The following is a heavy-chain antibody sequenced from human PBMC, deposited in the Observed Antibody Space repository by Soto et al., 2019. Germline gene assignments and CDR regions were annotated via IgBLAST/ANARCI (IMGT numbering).Heavy chain of an antibody. Sequence: LRLSFAASGFSFTRYWMSWVRQSAGKVLEWVANIKHDGSEKYYVDSVKGRFTISRDNAKNSLYLQMNSMRAEDTAVYYCARDSVRGYYDTSGYYTALEYLGQGTLVNLAS. J-gene: IGHJ4*02. D-gene: IGHD3-22*01. V-gene: IGHV3-7*01. CDR3: ARDSVRGYYDTSGYYTALEY. CDR2: IKHDGSEK. CDR1: GFSFTRYW.